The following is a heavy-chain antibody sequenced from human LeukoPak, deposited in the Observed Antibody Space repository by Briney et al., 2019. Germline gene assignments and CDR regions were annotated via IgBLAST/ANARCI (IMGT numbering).Heavy chain of an antibody. CDR2: IYYSGST. V-gene: IGHV4-59*08. Sequence: SETLSLTCIVSGGSISSYYWSWIRQPPGKGLEWIGYIYYSGSTNYNPSLKSRVTISVDTSKNQFSLKLSSVTAADTAVYYCARQELSYGYLDFWGQGTLVTVSS. CDR3: ARQELSYGYLDF. D-gene: IGHD3-22*01. CDR1: GGSISSYY. J-gene: IGHJ4*02.